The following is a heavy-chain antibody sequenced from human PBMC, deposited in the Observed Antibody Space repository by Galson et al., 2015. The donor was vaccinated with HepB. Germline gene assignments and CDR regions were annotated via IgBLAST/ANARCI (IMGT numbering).Heavy chain of an antibody. Sequence: SLRLSCAASGFTFSSYAMSWVRQAPGKGLEWVSAISGSGGSTYYVDSVKGRFTISRDNSKNTLYLQMNSLRAEDTAVYYCAKGYNWNYYYFDYWGQGTLVTVSS. CDR3: AKGYNWNYYYFDY. D-gene: IGHD1-7*01. CDR1: GFTFSSYA. J-gene: IGHJ4*02. CDR2: ISGSGGST. V-gene: IGHV3-23*01.